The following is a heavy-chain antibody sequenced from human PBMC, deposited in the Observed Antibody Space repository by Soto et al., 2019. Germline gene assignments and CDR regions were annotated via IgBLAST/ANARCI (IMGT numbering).Heavy chain of an antibody. CDR1: GGSISSYY. CDR3: ARLSRDYTNGVCYKRMSNWFDP. J-gene: IGHJ5*02. V-gene: IGHV4-59*08. D-gene: IGHD2-8*01. CDR2: IYYSGST. Sequence: SETLSLTCTVSGGSISSYYWSWIRQPPGKGLEWIGYIYYSGSTNYNPSLKSRVTISVDTSKNQFSLKLSSVTAADTAVYYCARLSRDYTNGVCYKRMSNWFDPWGQGTLVTVSS.